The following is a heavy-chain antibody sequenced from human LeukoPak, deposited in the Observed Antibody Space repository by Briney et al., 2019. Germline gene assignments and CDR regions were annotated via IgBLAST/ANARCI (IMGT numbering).Heavy chain of an antibody. D-gene: IGHD3-16*02. V-gene: IGHV6-1*01. CDR2: TYYRSKWYN. CDR1: GDSVSSNSAA. CDR3: AREDYSRDYVWGSYRYDNHFDC. Sequence: SQTLSLTCAISGDSVSSNSAAWNWIRQSPSRGLEWLGSTYYRSKWYNDYAVSVKSRITINPDTSKNQFSLQLNSVTPEDTAVYYCAREDYSRDYVWGSYRYDNHFDCWGQGTLVTVSS. J-gene: IGHJ4*02.